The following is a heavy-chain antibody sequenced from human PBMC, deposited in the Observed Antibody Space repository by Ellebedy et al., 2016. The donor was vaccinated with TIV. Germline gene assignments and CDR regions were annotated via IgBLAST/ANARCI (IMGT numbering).Heavy chain of an antibody. V-gene: IGHV3-66*01. CDR1: GFTVSSNY. J-gene: IGHJ4*02. CDR2: IYSGGST. D-gene: IGHD1-1*01. CDR3: ARVSHNWLSFDY. Sequence: GGSLRLSCAASGFTVSSNYMSRVRQAPGKGLEWVSVIYSGGSTYYADSVKGRFTISRDNSKNTVYLQINSLRDEETAAYYCARVSHNWLSFDYWGQGTLVTVSS.